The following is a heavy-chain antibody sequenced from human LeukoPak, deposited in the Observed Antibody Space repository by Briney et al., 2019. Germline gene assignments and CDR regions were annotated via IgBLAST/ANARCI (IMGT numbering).Heavy chain of an antibody. J-gene: IGHJ4*02. Sequence: GGSLRLSCAASGFTFSSYGMNWVRQAPGKGLEWVSSISSSSTYIYYADSVKGRFTISRDNAKNSLYLQMNSLRAEDTAVYYRARGDSGSYYFDYWGQGTLVTVSS. CDR2: ISSSSTYI. V-gene: IGHV3-21*01. CDR1: GFTFSSYG. D-gene: IGHD1-26*01. CDR3: ARGDSGSYYFDY.